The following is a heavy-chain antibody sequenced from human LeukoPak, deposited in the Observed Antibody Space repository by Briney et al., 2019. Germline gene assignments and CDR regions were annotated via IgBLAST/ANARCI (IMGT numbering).Heavy chain of an antibody. V-gene: IGHV1-69*04. D-gene: IGHD4-11*01. CDR2: IIPILGIA. CDR3: ARSFDYSNYVLNYFDY. Sequence: ASVKVSCKASGGTFSSYAISWVRQAPGQGLEWMGRIIPILGIANYAQKFQDRVTITADKSTSTAYMELSSLRSEDTAVYYCARSFDYSNYVLNYFDYWGQGTLVTVSS. CDR1: GGTFSSYA. J-gene: IGHJ4*02.